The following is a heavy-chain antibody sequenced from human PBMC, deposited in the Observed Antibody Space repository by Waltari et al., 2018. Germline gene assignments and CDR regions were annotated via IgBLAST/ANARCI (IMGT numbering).Heavy chain of an antibody. Sequence: EVQLLESGGGLVQPGGSLRLSCAASGFTFSSYAMSWVRQAPGKGLEWVSAISGSVGSTYYADSVKGRFTISRDNSKNTLYLQMNSLRAEDTAVYYCAKDWSTGYGYDSSGYYPDYFDYWGQGTLVTVSS. CDR1: GFTFSSYA. V-gene: IGHV3-23*01. J-gene: IGHJ4*02. CDR3: AKDWSTGYGYDSSGYYPDYFDY. D-gene: IGHD3-22*01. CDR2: ISGSVGST.